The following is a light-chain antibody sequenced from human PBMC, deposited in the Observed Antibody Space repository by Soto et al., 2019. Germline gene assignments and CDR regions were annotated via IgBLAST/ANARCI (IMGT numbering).Light chain of an antibody. V-gene: IGKV1-5*03. CDR2: KAS. CDR1: QSIGNW. Sequence: DIQMTQSPSTLSASVGDRVTITCRASQSIGNWLAWYQQKPGKAPKLLIYKASSLDSGVPSRFSGSGSGTEFTLTISCLQPDDFSTYYCQQYDTYSSWTFGQGTKVEIK. CDR3: QQYDTYSSWT. J-gene: IGKJ1*01.